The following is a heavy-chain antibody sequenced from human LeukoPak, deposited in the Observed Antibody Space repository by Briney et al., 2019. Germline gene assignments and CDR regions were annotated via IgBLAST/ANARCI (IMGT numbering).Heavy chain of an antibody. CDR2: IYYSGST. Sequence: SETLSLTCTVSGGSISSYYWSWIRQPPGKGLEWIGYIYYSGSTNYNPSLKSRVTISVDTSKNQFSLKLSSVTAADTAVYYCARETEVSAALDYWGQGTLVTVSS. J-gene: IGHJ4*02. D-gene: IGHD6-25*01. V-gene: IGHV4-59*01. CDR1: GGSISSYY. CDR3: ARETEVSAALDY.